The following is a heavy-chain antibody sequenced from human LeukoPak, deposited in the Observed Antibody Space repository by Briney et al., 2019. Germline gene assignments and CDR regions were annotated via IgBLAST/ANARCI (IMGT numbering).Heavy chain of an antibody. J-gene: IGHJ4*02. Sequence: GESLKISCKGSGYSFINYWIGWVRQMPGKGLEWMGIIYPGNSDTRYSPSFQGQVTISADKSITTAYLQWRSLEASDTAMYYCARWGTVTRFVVDYWGQGTLVTVSS. CDR1: GYSFINYW. V-gene: IGHV5-51*01. CDR3: ARWGTVTRFVVDY. CDR2: IYPGNSDT. D-gene: IGHD4-17*01.